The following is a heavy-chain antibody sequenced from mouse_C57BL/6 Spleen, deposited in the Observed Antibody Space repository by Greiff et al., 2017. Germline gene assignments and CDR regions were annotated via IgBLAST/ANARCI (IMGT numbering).Heavy chain of an antibody. V-gene: IGHV1-64*01. CDR3: ARTGVAAYFDY. CDR1: GYTFTSYW. D-gene: IGHD1-1*01. Sequence: QVQLQQPGAELVKPGASVKLSCKASGYTFTSYWMHWVKQRPGQGLEWIGMIHPNSGSTNYNEKFKSKATLTVDKSSSTAYMQLSSVTSEDSAVCYCARTGVAAYFDYWGQGTTLTVSS. CDR2: IHPNSGST. J-gene: IGHJ2*01.